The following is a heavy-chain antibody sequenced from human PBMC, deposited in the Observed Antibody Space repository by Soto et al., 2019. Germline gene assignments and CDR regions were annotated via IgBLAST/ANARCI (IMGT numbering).Heavy chain of an antibody. CDR3: ARGLLGGAAT. D-gene: IGHD3-16*01. CDR1: GGSLSGYY. J-gene: IGHJ5*02. CDR2: INRSGST. Sequence: QVQLQQWGAGLLKPSETLSLTCAVYGGSLSGYYWSWIRQPPGKGLEWMGEINRSGSTNYIPSLKSRVTISVDTSKNPFSLKLSSVTAADTAVYYCARGLLGGAATWGQGTLVTVSS. V-gene: IGHV4-34*01.